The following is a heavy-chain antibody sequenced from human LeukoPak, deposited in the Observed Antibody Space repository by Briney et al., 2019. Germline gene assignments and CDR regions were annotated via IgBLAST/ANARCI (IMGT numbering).Heavy chain of an antibody. CDR3: ARHAASGYDLPFDY. CDR2: IYPGDSDT. V-gene: IGHV5-51*01. D-gene: IGHD5-12*01. Sequence: GEPLKISCKGSGYSFSTYWIGWVRQMPGEGLEWMGIIYPGDSDTRYSPSFQGQVTISADKSIRTAYLQWSSLKASDTAIYYCARHAASGYDLPFDYWGQGTLVTVSS. CDR1: GYSFSTYW. J-gene: IGHJ4*02.